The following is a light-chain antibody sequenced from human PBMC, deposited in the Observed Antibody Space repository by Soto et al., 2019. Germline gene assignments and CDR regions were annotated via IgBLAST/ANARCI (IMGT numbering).Light chain of an antibody. V-gene: IGKV3-20*01. CDR1: QSISSN. CDR3: QQYGGSPRT. CDR2: GAS. J-gene: IGKJ5*01. Sequence: VVTQAPATLCVSPDERATLSWRASQSISSNLAWYQQKPGKAPRLLIYGASTRATGIPDRFSGSGSGTDFTLTISRLEPEDFAVHYCQQYGGSPRTFGQGTKLEI.